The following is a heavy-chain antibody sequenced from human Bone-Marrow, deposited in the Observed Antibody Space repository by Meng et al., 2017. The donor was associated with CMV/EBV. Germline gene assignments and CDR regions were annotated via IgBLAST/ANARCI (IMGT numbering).Heavy chain of an antibody. Sequence: GFTFSSYGMHWVSQAPGKGLEWVEVISYDGSNKYYADSVKSRFTISRDNSKNTLYLQMNSLRAEDTAVYYCAKDRTSGWTHWYFDLWDRGTLVTVSS. V-gene: IGHV3-30*18. CDR3: AKDRTSGWTHWYFDL. J-gene: IGHJ2*01. CDR2: ISYDGSNK. CDR1: GFTFSSYG. D-gene: IGHD6-19*01.